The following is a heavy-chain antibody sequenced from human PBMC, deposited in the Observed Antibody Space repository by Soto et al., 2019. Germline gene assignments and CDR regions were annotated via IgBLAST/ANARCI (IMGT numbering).Heavy chain of an antibody. CDR3: AKEVVPAAMCGFDP. J-gene: IGHJ5*02. Sequence: GGSLRLSCAASVFTFSSYGMHWVRQAPGKGLEWVAVISYDGRNKYYADSVKGRFTISRDNSKNTLYLQMNSLRAEDTAVYYCAKEVVPAAMCGFDPWGQGTLVTVSS. D-gene: IGHD2-2*01. CDR2: ISYDGRNK. V-gene: IGHV3-30*18. CDR1: VFTFSSYG.